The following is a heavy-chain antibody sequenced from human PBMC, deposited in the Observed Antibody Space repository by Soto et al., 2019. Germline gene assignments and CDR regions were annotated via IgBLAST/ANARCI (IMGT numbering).Heavy chain of an antibody. CDR2: IYYSGRT. CDR1: GESISSSSYY. Sequence: SETLSLTCIVSGESISSSSYYWGWIRQPPGKGLEWIGSIYYSGRTYYNPSFKSRVTISIDTSKNQFSLKLSSVTATDTAVYYCARQRTTVVTQAYVAHWGQGALLTVS. CDR3: ARQRTTVVTQAYVAH. D-gene: IGHD2-21*02. V-gene: IGHV4-39*01. J-gene: IGHJ4*02.